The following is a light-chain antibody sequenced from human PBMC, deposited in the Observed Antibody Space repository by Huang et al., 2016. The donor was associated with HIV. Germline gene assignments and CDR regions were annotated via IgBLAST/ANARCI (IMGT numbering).Light chain of an antibody. Sequence: DIQMTQSPSSLSAFVGDTVTITCRASQVIGNSLAWYQQKPGRPPKLLIYVASTLQSGVPSRLSGSGSGTDFTLTISNLQTEDIATYYSQKYDSAPRTFGQGTRV. J-gene: IGKJ1*01. CDR1: QVIGNS. V-gene: IGKV1-27*01. CDR3: QKYDSAPRT. CDR2: VAS.